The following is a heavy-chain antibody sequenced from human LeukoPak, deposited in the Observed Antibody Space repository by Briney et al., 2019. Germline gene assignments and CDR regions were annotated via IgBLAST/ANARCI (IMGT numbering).Heavy chain of an antibody. CDR2: IKGDESAR. J-gene: IGHJ4*02. CDR1: GFTFSSYW. CDR3: AREGRQDYVYFDH. V-gene: IGHV3-7*01. Sequence: PGGSLRLSCAASGFTFSSYWMAWVRQAPGKGLEWVANIKGDESARHQADSVKGRFTISRDNTRNSLYLQMTNLRGDDTAVYYCAREGRQDYVYFDHWGQGSLVTVSS. D-gene: IGHD4-17*01.